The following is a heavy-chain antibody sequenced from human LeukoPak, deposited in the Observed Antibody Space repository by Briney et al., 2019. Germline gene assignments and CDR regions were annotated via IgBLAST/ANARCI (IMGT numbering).Heavy chain of an antibody. Sequence: SVKVSCKASGGTFSSYTISWVRQAPGQGLEWMGGIIPIFDTAYYAQKFQGRVTITADKSTSTAYMELSSLTSEDTAVYYCARAGEGYKSYYYYVDVWGKRTTVTVSS. D-gene: IGHD5-24*01. V-gene: IGHV1-69*06. CDR2: IIPIFDTA. CDR1: GGTFSSYT. CDR3: ARAGEGYKSYYYYVDV. J-gene: IGHJ6*03.